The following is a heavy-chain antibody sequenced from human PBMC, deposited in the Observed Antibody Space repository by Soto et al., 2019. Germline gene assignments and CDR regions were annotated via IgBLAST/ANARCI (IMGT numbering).Heavy chain of an antibody. CDR3: ARDPDPFWSGYETDME. V-gene: IGHV4-31*03. CDR1: GGSISSGGYY. D-gene: IGHD3-3*01. Sequence: SETLSLTCTVSGGSISSGGYYWSWIRQHPGKGLEWIGYIYYSGSTYYNPSLKSRVTISVDTSKNQFSLKLSSVAAADTAVYYCARDPDPFWSGYETDMEWGQGTLVTVSS. CDR2: IYYSGST. J-gene: IGHJ4*02.